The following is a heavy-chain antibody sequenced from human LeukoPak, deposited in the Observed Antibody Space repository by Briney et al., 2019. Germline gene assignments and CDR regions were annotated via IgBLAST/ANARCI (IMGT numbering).Heavy chain of an antibody. CDR1: GFTFSSYA. D-gene: IGHD3-10*01. V-gene: IGHV3-23*01. J-gene: IGHJ4*02. CDR3: AKDLWFGETPPDY. Sequence: GGSLRLSCAASGFTFSSYAMSWGRQAPGKGLEWVSAISGSGGSTYYADSVKGRFTISRDNSKNTLYLQMNSLRAEDTAVYYCAKDLWFGETPPDYWGQGTLVTVSS. CDR2: ISGSGGST.